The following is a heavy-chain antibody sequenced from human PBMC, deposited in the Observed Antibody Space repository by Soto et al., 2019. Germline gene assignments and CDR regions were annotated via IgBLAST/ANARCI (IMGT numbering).Heavy chain of an antibody. V-gene: IGHV3-53*01. J-gene: IGHJ6*02. D-gene: IGHD6-13*01. CDR3: ARERPKSSREYYYGMDV. Sequence: PGGSLRLSCAASGFTVSTNYMNWVRQAPGKGLEWVSVIYSGGSAYYADSVKGRFTISRDNSKNTLYLQVHSLRAEDTAVYYCARERPKSSREYYYGMDVWGQGTTVTVSS. CDR1: GFTVSTNY. CDR2: IYSGGSA.